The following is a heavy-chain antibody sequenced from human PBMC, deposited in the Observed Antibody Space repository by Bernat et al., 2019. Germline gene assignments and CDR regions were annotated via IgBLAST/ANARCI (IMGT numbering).Heavy chain of an antibody. D-gene: IGHD3-22*01. J-gene: IGHJ4*02. Sequence: EVQLLESGGGLVQPGGSLRLSCAASGFTFLSYAMSWVLQAPGKGLEWVSAMSGSGVDTYYTDSVKVRFTISRDNSKDTLYLQMNSLRAEDTAVYFCVKGDYYYHDSSAYLDHWGQVTLVTVSS. CDR1: GFTFLSYA. CDR2: MSGSGVDT. V-gene: IGHV3-23*01. CDR3: VKGDYYYHDSSAYLDH.